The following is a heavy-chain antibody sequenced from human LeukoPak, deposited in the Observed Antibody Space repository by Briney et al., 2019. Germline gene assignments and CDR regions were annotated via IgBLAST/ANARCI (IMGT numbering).Heavy chain of an antibody. Sequence: GESLKISCKGSGYSFTSYWIGWVRQMPGKGLEWMGIIHPGDSDTRYSPSFQGQVTISPDKSISTAYLQWSSLKASDTAMYYCARHVVGRERLYYYYMDVWGKGTTVTVSS. V-gene: IGHV5-51*01. CDR1: GYSFTSYW. CDR3: ARHVVGRERLYYYYMDV. CDR2: IHPGDSDT. J-gene: IGHJ6*03. D-gene: IGHD1-1*01.